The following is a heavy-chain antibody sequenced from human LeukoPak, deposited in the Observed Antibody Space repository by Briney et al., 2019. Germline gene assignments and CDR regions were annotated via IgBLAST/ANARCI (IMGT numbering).Heavy chain of an antibody. D-gene: IGHD3-3*01. J-gene: IGHJ4*02. Sequence: PGGSLRLSCAASGFTFSGSAMHWVRQASGKGLEWVGRIRSKANSYATAYAASVKGRFTISRDDSKNTAYLRMNSLKTEDTAVYYCVSPSNYDFWSGPADYWGQGTLVTVSS. CDR2: IRSKANSYAT. CDR3: VSPSNYDFWSGPADY. CDR1: GFTFSGSA. V-gene: IGHV3-73*01.